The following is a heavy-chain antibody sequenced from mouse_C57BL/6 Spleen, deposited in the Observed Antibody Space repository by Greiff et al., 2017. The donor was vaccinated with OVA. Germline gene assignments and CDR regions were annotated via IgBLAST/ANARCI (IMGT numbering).Heavy chain of an antibody. CDR1: GYTFTDYY. CDR2: INPNNGGT. V-gene: IGHV1-26*01. CDR3: ARGIDY. Sequence: EVQLQQSGPELVKPGASVKISCKASGYTFTDYYMNWVKQSHGKSLEWIGDINPNNGGTSYNQKFKGKATLTVDKSSSTAYMELRSLTSEDSAVYYCARGIDYWGKGTTLTVSS. J-gene: IGHJ2*01.